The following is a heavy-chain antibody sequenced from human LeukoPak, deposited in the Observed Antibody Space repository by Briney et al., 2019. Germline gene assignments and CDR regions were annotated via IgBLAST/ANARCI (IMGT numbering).Heavy chain of an antibody. V-gene: IGHV4-59*01. D-gene: IGHD5-12*01. CDR3: ARGVLEMATISSHFDY. J-gene: IGHJ4*02. CDR1: GGSISSYY. Sequence: SETLSLTCTVSGGSISSYYWSWIRQPPGKGLEWIGYIYYSGSTNYNPSLKSRVTISVDTSKNQFSLKLSSVTAADTAVYYCARGVLEMATISSHFDYWGQGTLVTVSS. CDR2: IYYSGST.